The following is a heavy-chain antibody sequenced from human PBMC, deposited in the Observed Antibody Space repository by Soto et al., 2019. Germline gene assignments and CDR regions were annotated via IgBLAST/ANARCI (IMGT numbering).Heavy chain of an antibody. J-gene: IGHJ1*01. CDR3: AREENCSDGICYSEYFQR. CDR2: VNPSGGST. Sequence: ASVKVSCKASGCIFTAYSMHWVRQAPGQGLERLGVVNPSGGSTNYAQKFQGRITITRDTSTSTVYMDLSSLTSEVTAVYYCAREENCSDGICYSEYFQRWGQGTLVTVSS. CDR1: GCIFTAYS. V-gene: IGHV1-46*01. D-gene: IGHD2-15*01.